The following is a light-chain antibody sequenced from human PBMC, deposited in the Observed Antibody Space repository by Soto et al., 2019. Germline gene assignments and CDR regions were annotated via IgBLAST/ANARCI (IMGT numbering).Light chain of an antibody. CDR2: DAY. Sequence: ERATRSFTASQSISSYLAWYKQKRGQANRIIIYDAYNRATGIPARFSGSGSGTDFTLTIRRLEPEDFEMYYCKKYLTSPKKFGKGTKGDIK. CDR1: QSISSY. CDR3: KKYLTSPKK. V-gene: IGKV3-11*01. J-gene: IGKJ1*01.